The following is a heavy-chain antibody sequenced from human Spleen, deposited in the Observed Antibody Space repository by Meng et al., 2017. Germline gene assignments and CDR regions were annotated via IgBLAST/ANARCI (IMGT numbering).Heavy chain of an antibody. CDR2: ISWNSGSI. CDR1: GFTFDDYA. CDR3: AKDIGDGYNYDAFDT. Sequence: SLKISCAASGFTFDDYAMHWVRQAPGKGLEWVSGISWNSGSIGYADSVKGRFTISRDNAKNSLYLQMNSLRAEDTALYYCAKDIGDGYNYDAFDTWGQGTMVTVSS. D-gene: IGHD5-24*01. J-gene: IGHJ3*02. V-gene: IGHV3-9*01.